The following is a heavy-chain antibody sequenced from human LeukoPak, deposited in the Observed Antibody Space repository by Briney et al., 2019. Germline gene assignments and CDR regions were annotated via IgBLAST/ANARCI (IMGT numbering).Heavy chain of an antibody. J-gene: IGHJ6*03. Sequence: SETLSLTCAVYGGSFSGYYWSWIRQPPGKGLEWIGEINHSGSTNYNPSLKSRVTISVDTSKNQFSLKLSSATAADTAVYYCARVEGDYVLGYYYYYMDVWGKGTTVTVSS. CDR3: ARVEGDYVLGYYYYYMDV. D-gene: IGHD4-17*01. CDR2: INHSGST. CDR1: GGSFSGYY. V-gene: IGHV4-34*01.